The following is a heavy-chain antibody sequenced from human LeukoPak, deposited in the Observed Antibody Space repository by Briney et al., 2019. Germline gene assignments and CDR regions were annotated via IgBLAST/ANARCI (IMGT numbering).Heavy chain of an antibody. J-gene: IGHJ3*02. CDR2: ISGSGGST. CDR1: GFTFSSYA. Sequence: GGSLRLSCVASGFTFSSYAMSWVRQAPGKGLEWVSGISGSGGSTYYADSVKGRFTISRDNSKNTLHLQMNSLRAEDTAVYYCAKVWEDAFDIWGQGTMVTVSS. V-gene: IGHV3-23*01. D-gene: IGHD3-16*01. CDR3: AKVWEDAFDI.